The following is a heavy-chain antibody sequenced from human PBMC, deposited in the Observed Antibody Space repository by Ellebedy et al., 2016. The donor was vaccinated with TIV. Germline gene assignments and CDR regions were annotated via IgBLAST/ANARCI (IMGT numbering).Heavy chain of an antibody. CDR1: GDSISSTYYY. CDR2: IHYGGNT. D-gene: IGHD2-2*01. Sequence: SETLSLXCTVPGDSISSTYYYWGWIRQPPGKGLEWIGSIHYGGNTYYNPSLKSRVSMSIDTSKNQFSLKVTSVTAADTAVYYCASEDIVVVPAAVPTPDYWGQGTLVTVSS. J-gene: IGHJ4*02. CDR3: ASEDIVVVPAAVPTPDY. V-gene: IGHV4-39*01.